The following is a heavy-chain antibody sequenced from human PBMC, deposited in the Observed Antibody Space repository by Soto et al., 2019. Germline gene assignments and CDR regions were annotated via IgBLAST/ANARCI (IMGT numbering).Heavy chain of an antibody. CDR3: ARGGHVVVVTAALDY. Sequence: QVQLMQSGAEVKKPGASVKVSCKASGDTFTEYYIHWVRQAPGQGLEWMGTVNPSGGHTTYAQHFLGRVTMTRDTSTSPLYMELPSLTSEDTAVYYCARGGHVVVVTAALDYWGQGTLVTVSS. CDR1: GDTFTEYY. D-gene: IGHD2-21*02. V-gene: IGHV1-46*01. CDR2: VNPSGGHT. J-gene: IGHJ4*02.